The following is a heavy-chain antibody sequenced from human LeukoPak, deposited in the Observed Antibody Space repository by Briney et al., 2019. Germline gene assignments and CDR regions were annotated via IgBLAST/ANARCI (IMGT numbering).Heavy chain of an antibody. CDR1: GFTFSSYA. CDR3: AKDINRYDSSGYYFDY. V-gene: IGHV3-9*01. J-gene: IGHJ4*02. Sequence: GGSLRLSCAASGFTFSSYAMHWVRQAPGKGLEWVSGISWNSGSIGYADSVKGRFTISRDNAKNSLYLQMNSLRAEDTALYYCAKDINRYDSSGYYFDYWGQGTLVTVSS. CDR2: ISWNSGSI. D-gene: IGHD3-22*01.